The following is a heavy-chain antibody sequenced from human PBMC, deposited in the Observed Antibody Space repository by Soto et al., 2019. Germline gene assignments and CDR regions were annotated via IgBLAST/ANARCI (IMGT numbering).Heavy chain of an antibody. CDR2: VYYSGST. CDR3: ASASIPNWPSYAMDV. Sequence: QVQLQESGPGQVKPSQTLSLTCTVPGGSVNSGGYHWSWIRQHPGKCLEWIGDVYYSGSTYYNPSSQIRVTKSIDTSTSRCSPHERAPTACDTVGYYCASASIPNWPSYAMDVGGQETTVTV. J-gene: IGHJ6*02. CDR1: GGSVNSGGYH. D-gene: IGHD1-1*01. V-gene: IGHV4-31*03.